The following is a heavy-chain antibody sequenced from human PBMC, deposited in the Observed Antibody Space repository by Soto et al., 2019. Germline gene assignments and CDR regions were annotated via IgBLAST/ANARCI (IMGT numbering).Heavy chain of an antibody. D-gene: IGHD2-21*02. V-gene: IGHV4-4*07. Sequence: SETLSLTCTVAGGSISGFYWSWVRQPAGKGLEWIGRIYSSGATKYNPSLRNRVTMSVDTSTDQYSLNLASVTAADTAVFFCARGPFCGNDCYFDVWGQGPQVTVSS. CDR3: ARGPFCGNDCYFDV. CDR1: GGSISGFY. J-gene: IGHJ4*02. CDR2: IYSSGAT.